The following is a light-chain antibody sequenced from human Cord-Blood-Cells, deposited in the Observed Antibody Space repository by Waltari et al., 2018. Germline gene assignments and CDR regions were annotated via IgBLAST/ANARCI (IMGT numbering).Light chain of an antibody. CDR3: QQYYSYPT. Sequence: QSPSSLSASTGDRVTITCRASQGISSYLAWYQQKPGKAPKLLIYAASTLQSGVPSRFSGSGSGTDFTLTISCLQSEDFATYYCQQYYSYPTFGQGTRLEIK. V-gene: IGKV1-8*01. CDR2: AAS. J-gene: IGKJ5*01. CDR1: QGISSY.